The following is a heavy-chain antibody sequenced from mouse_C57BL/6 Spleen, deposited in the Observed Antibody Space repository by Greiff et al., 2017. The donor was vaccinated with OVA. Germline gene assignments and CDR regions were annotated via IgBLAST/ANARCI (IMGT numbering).Heavy chain of an antibody. CDR1: GYTFTTYP. CDR2: FHPYNDDT. CDR3: ARGDDYDGGFAY. J-gene: IGHJ3*01. V-gene: IGHV1-47*01. D-gene: IGHD2-4*01. Sequence: VQGVESGAELVKPGASVKMSCKASGYTFTTYPIEWMKQNHGKSLEWIGNFHPYNDDTKYNEKFKGKATLTVEKSSSTVYLELSRLTSDDSAVYYCARGDDYDGGFAYWGQGTLVTVSA.